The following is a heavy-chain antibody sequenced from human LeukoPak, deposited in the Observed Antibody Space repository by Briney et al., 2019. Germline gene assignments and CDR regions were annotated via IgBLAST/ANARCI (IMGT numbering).Heavy chain of an antibody. V-gene: IGHV3-53*01. J-gene: IGHJ4*02. CDR2: IYSGGST. CDR3: ARVNCGGDCYWAYYFDY. Sequence: GGSLRLSCAASGFTFSSYGMTWVRQAPGKGLEWVSVIYSGGSTYYADSVKGRFTISRDNSKNTLYPQMNSLRAEDTAVYYCARVNCGGDCYWAYYFDYWGQGTLVTVSS. D-gene: IGHD2-21*02. CDR1: GFTFSSYG.